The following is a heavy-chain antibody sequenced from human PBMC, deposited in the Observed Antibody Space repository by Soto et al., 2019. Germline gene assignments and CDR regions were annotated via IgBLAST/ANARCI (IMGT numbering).Heavy chain of an antibody. CDR1: GFTFSSYA. J-gene: IGHJ4*02. CDR2: ISGSGGST. V-gene: IGHV3-23*01. Sequence: PXGSLRLSCAAAGFTFSSYAMSWVRRAPGKGLEWVSAISGSGGSTYYADSVKGRFTISRDNSKNTLYLQMNSLRAEDTAVYYCAKRQEYFDYWGQGTLVTVSS. CDR3: AKRQEYFDY.